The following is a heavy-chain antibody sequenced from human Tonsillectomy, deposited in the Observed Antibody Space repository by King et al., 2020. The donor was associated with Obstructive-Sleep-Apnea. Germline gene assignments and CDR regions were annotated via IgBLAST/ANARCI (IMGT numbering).Heavy chain of an antibody. V-gene: IGHV3-7*03. CDR2: IKHDGSDK. J-gene: IGHJ4*02. CDR3: ATDPHHYSAGGAFGY. D-gene: IGHD2-8*02. CDR1: GFTFSDYW. Sequence: VQLVESGGDLVQPGGSLRLSCAASGFTFSDYWMTWIRQVPGKGLEWVALIKHDGSDKAYVDSLKGRFAISKDNAKNSLYLQMNNLKAEDTAVYYCATDPHHYSAGGAFGYWGQGTPVTVSS.